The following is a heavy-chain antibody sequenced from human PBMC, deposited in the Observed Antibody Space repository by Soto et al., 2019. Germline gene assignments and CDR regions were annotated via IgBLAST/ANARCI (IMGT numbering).Heavy chain of an antibody. Sequence: QITLKESGPTRVKPTQTLALTCNFSGFSLSTSGVGVGWICQSPGKALEWLAVIYWDDDKRYSPSLRSRLTISKDTSKNQVVLLMTNMDPVDTGTYYCAHRRPWSSNWNSGWFDPWGQGTLVTVSS. D-gene: IGHD3-10*01. CDR2: IYWDDDK. V-gene: IGHV2-5*02. CDR1: GFSLSTSGVG. J-gene: IGHJ5*02. CDR3: AHRRPWSSNWNSGWFDP.